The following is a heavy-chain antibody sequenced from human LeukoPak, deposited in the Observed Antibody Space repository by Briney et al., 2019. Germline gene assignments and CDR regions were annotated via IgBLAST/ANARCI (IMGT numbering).Heavy chain of an antibody. Sequence: PSEPLSLTCTVSGGSISSYYWSWIRQPPGKGLEWIEYIYYSGSTNYNPSLKSRVPISVDTSKNQFSLKLRSVTAGHPRVLYCARGLKRIYCRSTSCYGPPYYGMDVWGKGTTVTVSS. CDR1: GGSISSYY. CDR3: ARGLKRIYCRSTSCYGPPYYGMDV. J-gene: IGHJ6*04. CDR2: IYYSGST. V-gene: IGHV4-59*01. D-gene: IGHD2-2*01.